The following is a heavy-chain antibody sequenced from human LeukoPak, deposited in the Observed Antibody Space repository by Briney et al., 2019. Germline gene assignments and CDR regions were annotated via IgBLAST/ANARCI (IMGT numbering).Heavy chain of an antibody. V-gene: IGHV4-39*01. J-gene: IGHJ5*02. CDR2: VYYSGNT. Sequence: SETLSLTCTISGGSISGSSYYWGWIRQPPGKGLEWIGSVYYSGNTYYNPSLKSRVTISVDTSKNQFSLKLSSVTAADTAVYYCARAGITMVRGVNNWFDPWGQGTLVTVSS. CDR1: GGSISGSSYY. CDR3: ARAGITMVRGVNNWFDP. D-gene: IGHD3-10*01.